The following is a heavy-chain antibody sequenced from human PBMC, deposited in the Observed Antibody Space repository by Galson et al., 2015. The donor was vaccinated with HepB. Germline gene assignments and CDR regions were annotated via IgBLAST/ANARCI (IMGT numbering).Heavy chain of an antibody. D-gene: IGHD3-22*01. CDR1: GYFFTHFG. V-gene: IGHV1-18*01. CDR3: AREGLRGYYDSTGYFPFDY. Sequence: SVKVSCKASGYFFTHFGINWVRQAPGQGLEWMGWISADNGNTKYAQKFQGRVTVTTDTSTSTAYVEMRSLRSDDTAVYYCAREGLRGYYDSTGYFPFDYWGQGSLVTVSS. J-gene: IGHJ4*02. CDR2: ISADNGNT.